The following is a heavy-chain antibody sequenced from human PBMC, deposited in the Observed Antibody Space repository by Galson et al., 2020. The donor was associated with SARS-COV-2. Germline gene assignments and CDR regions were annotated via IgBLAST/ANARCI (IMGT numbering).Heavy chain of an antibody. CDR2: FDPEDGET. CDR3: ATGPSMVRENWFDP. V-gene: IGHV1-24*01. Sequence: ASVKVSCKVSGYTLTELSMHWVRQAPGKGPEWMGGFDPEDGETIYAQKFQGRVTMTEDTSTDTAYMELSSLRSEDTAVYYCATGPSMVRENWFDPWGQGTLVTVSS. J-gene: IGHJ5*02. D-gene: IGHD3-10*01. CDR1: GYTLTELS.